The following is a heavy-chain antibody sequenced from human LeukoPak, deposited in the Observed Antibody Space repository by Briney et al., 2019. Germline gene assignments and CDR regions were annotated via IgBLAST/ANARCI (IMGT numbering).Heavy chain of an antibody. J-gene: IGHJ4*02. Sequence: SVKVSCKASGGTFSSYAISWVRQAPGQGLEWMGGIIPIFGTGNYAQKFQGRVTITADKSTSTAYMELSSLRSEDTAVYYCARALVGIQLWLFDYWGQGTQVTVSS. CDR3: ARALVGIQLWLFDY. D-gene: IGHD5-18*01. V-gene: IGHV1-69*06. CDR1: GGTFSSYA. CDR2: IIPIFGTG.